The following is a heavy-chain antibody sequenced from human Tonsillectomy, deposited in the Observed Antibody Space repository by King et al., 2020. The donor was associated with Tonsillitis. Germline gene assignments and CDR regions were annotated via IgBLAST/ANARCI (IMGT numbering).Heavy chain of an antibody. J-gene: IGHJ6*02. CDR1: GGSISSSSYY. CDR3: GRDLSHDILTGFYGMDV. Sequence: QLQESGPGLVKPSETLSLTCIVSGGSISSSSYYWGWIRQPPGKGLEWIGTIYYSGSAYYNPSLKSRVTMSVDTSKKQFSLKLRSVTAADTAVYYCGRDLSHDILTGFYGMDVWGQGTTVTVSS. V-gene: IGHV4-39*07. D-gene: IGHD3-9*01. CDR2: IYYSGSA.